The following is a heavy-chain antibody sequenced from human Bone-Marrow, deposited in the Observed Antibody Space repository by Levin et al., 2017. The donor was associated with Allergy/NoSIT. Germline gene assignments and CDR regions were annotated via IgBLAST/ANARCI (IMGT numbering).Heavy chain of an antibody. V-gene: IGHV1-69*06. CDR2: IIPTFGTT. D-gene: IGHD3-10*01. CDR1: GGSFASYG. CDR3: AGDYYASGSTFYYYYYMDV. Sequence: GASVKVSCKASGGSFASYGISWVRQAPGQGLEWMGGIIPTFGTTNYAQKFQGRVTITADKSTSTVYMELSSLRSEDSAVYYCAGDYYASGSTFYYYYYMDVWGKGTTVTVSS. J-gene: IGHJ6*03.